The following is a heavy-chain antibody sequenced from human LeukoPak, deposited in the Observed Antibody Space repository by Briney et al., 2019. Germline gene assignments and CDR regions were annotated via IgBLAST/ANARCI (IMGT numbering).Heavy chain of an antibody. D-gene: IGHD6-13*01. CDR2: ISWNSATV. CDR3: AKDYGYSSSWYDY. Sequence: GGSLRLSCGASGFTFDDYGMHWVRQAPGKGLVWVSTISWNSATVGYVDSVKGRFTISRDNAKKTLYMQMNSLRPEDTALYYCAKDYGYSSSWYDYWGQGTLVTVSS. CDR1: GFTFDDYG. J-gene: IGHJ4*02. V-gene: IGHV3-9*01.